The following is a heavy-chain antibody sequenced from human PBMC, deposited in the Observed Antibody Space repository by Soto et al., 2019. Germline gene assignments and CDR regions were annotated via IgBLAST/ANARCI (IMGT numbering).Heavy chain of an antibody. V-gene: IGHV4-34*01. CDR3: ARAPRGVGFDY. J-gene: IGHJ4*02. D-gene: IGHD1-26*01. CDR2: INHSGST. Sequence: SSETLSLTCAVYGGSFSGYYWSWIRQPLGKGLEWIGEINHSGSTNYNPSLKSRVTISVDTSKNQFSLKLSSVTAADTAVYYCARAPRGVGFDYWGQGTLVTVSS. CDR1: GGSFSGYY.